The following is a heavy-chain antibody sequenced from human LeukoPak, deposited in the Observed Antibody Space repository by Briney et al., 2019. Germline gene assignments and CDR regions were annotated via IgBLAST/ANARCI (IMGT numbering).Heavy chain of an antibody. CDR3: ARALVKSDS. CDR1: GSTLSSYW. D-gene: IGHD6-6*01. V-gene: IGHV3-74*01. Sequence: GGSLRLSCVASGSTLSSYWLHWVRQAPGKGLVWVSRINSDGSSTTYADSVKGRFTISRDNAKNTLYLQMNSLRAEDTALYYCARALVKSDSWGEGTLVTVSS. J-gene: IGHJ4*02. CDR2: INSDGSST.